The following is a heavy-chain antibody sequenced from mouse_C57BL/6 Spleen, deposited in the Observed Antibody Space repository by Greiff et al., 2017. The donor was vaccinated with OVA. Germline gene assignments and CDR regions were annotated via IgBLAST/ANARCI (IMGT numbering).Heavy chain of an antibody. V-gene: IGHV1-15*01. CDR2: IDPETGGT. CDR1: GYTFTDYE. Sequence: QVQLKESGAELVRPGASVTLSCKASGYTFTDYEMHWVKQTPVHGLEWIGAIDPETGGTAYNQKFKGKAILTADKSSSTAYMELRSLTSEDSAVYYCTTLITTVNFDVWGTGTTVTVSS. D-gene: IGHD1-1*01. CDR3: TTLITTVNFDV. J-gene: IGHJ1*03.